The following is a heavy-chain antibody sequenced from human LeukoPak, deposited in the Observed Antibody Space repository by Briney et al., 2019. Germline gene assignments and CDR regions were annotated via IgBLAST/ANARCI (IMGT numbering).Heavy chain of an antibody. CDR3: ARGRRSNYADWFDP. CDR1: GYTFTGYY. Sequence: ASVTVSCKASGYTFTGYYMHWVRQAPGQGLEWMGWINPNSGGTNYAQKFQGRVTMTRDTSISTAYMELSRLRSDDTAVYYCARGRRSNYADWFDPWGQGTLVTVSS. V-gene: IGHV1-2*02. D-gene: IGHD4-11*01. CDR2: INPNSGGT. J-gene: IGHJ5*02.